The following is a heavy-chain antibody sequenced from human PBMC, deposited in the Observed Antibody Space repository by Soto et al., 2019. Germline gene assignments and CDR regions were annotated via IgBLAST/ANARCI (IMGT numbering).Heavy chain of an antibody. V-gene: IGHV4-39*01. CDR3: ASRKREEICSSGNCYFTY. CDR1: GDSISTSNYY. CDR2: VFYSGSS. Sequence: QLQLQESGPGLLKPSETLSLTCTVSGDSISTSNYYWSWIRQSPGKGLEWIGSVFYSGSSYYNPSLRSRVTISVDASRNQFSLRVISVTAADTAVYYCASRKREEICSSGNCYFTYWGQGTLVTVSS. D-gene: IGHD2-2*01. J-gene: IGHJ4*02.